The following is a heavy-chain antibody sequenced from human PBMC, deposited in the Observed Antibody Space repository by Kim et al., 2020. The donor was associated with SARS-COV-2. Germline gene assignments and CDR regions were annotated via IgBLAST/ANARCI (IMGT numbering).Heavy chain of an antibody. CDR1: GYAFATYG. CDR2: IYAINNDT. D-gene: IGHD3-10*01. J-gene: IGHJ6*02. CDR3: ARVRSWFGGVIPGVYYGMDV. Sequence: ASVKVSCKASGYAFATYGSSWVRQAPGQGLEWMGWIYAINNDTYYSERFQGRLTVTTDTATETAYMELRNLRSDDTAVYYCARVRSWFGGVIPGVYYGMDVWGQGTTVTVSS. V-gene: IGHV1-18*01.